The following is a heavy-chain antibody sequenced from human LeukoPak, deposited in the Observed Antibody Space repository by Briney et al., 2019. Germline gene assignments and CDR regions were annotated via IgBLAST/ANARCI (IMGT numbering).Heavy chain of an antibody. CDR2: IYHSGST. V-gene: IGHV4-4*02. J-gene: IGHJ6*04. CDR3: ARGGSTSLYYYYGMDV. D-gene: IGHD2-2*01. Sequence: SETLSLTCAVFGGSISSSNWWSWVRQPPGKGLEWIGEIYHSGSTNYNPSLKSRVTISVDKSKNQFSLKLSSVTAADTAVYYCARGGSTSLYYYYGMDVWGKGTTVTVSS. CDR1: GGSISSSNW.